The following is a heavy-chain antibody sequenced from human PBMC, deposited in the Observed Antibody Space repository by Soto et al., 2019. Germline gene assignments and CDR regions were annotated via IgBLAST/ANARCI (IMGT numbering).Heavy chain of an antibody. D-gene: IGHD3-16*02. CDR2: IYYSGST. CDR1: GGSSSSSSYY. CDR3: ARLRPTGRYYFDC. Sequence: SETLSLTGTVSGGSSSSSSYYWGWILQPPGKGLEWIGSIYYSGSTYYNPSLKSRVTISVDTSKNQFSLKLSSVTAADTAVYYCARLRPTGRYYFDCWGQGTLVTVSS. V-gene: IGHV4-39*01. J-gene: IGHJ4*02.